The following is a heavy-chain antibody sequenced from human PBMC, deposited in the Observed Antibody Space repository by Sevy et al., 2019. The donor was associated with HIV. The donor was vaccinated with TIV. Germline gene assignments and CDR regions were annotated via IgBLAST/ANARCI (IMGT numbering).Heavy chain of an antibody. CDR1: GFTFSSYW. CDR2: IKQDGSEK. J-gene: IGHJ6*02. CDR3: ARESYSYCSRSFGYYFYWLDV. V-gene: IGHV3-7*01. D-gene: IGHD6-19*01. Sequence: GGSLRLSCAASGFTFSSYWMSWVRQAPGKGLEWVANIKQDGSEKYYVDSVKGRFTISRDNAKNSLYLQMNSLRAEDTAYYYGARESYSYCSRSFGYYFYWLDVWGQGTTVTVSS.